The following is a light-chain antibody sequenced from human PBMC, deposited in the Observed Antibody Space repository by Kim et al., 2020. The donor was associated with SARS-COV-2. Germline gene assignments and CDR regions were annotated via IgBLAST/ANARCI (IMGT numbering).Light chain of an antibody. CDR3: QQYGSSLRGT. V-gene: IGKV3-20*01. CDR1: QSVSSSY. Sequence: EIVLRQSPGTLSLSPGERATLSCRASQSVSSSYLAWYQQKPGQAPRLLIYGASSRATGIPDRFSGSGSGTDFTLTISRLEPEDFAVYYCQQYGSSLRGTFGQGTKLEI. J-gene: IGKJ2*02. CDR2: GAS.